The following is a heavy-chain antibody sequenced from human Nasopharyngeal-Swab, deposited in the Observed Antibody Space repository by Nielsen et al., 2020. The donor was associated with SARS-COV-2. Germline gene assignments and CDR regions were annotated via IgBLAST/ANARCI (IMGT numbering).Heavy chain of an antibody. V-gene: IGHV1-46*01. D-gene: IGHD5-18*01. CDR2: INPSGGST. CDR1: GGTFSSYA. Sequence: ASVKVSCKASGGTFSSYAISWVRQAPGQGLEWMGIINPSGGSTNYAQKFQDRVTMTRDTSTSTVYMELSSLRSEDTAVYYCARVRGYSYGSFDYWGQGTLVTVSS. J-gene: IGHJ4*02. CDR3: ARVRGYSYGSFDY.